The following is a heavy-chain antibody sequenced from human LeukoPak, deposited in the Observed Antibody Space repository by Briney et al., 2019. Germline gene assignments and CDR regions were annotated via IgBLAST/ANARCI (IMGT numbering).Heavy chain of an antibody. V-gene: IGHV3-23*01. CDR2: LSDSGGVT. CDR1: GFTFSSYA. Sequence: GGSLRLSCAASGFTFSSYAMNWVRQALGKRLEWVSVLSDSGGVTYYADSVKGRFTISRDNSKNTLYLQMNSLRAEDTAVYYCAKGSSNGCYSPIDYWGQGTLVTVSS. CDR3: AKGSSNGCYSPIDY. J-gene: IGHJ4*02. D-gene: IGHD2-2*02.